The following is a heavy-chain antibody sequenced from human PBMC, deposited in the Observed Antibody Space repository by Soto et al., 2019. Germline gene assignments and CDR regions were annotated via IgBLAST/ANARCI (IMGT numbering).Heavy chain of an antibody. D-gene: IGHD4-17*01. CDR1: GDSITTANSY. V-gene: IGHV4-31*03. J-gene: IGHJ2*01. CDR2: IYYSGST. Sequence: QVQLQESGPGLVKPSQTLSLTCTVSGDSITTANSYWSWIRQHPGEGLEWIGHIYYSGSTWYNPSLKSRVSIFGDTSKSQFSLNLTSVTVADTAVYYCARQSDYGDSWFFDLWGRGTLVTVSS. CDR3: ARQSDYGDSWFFDL.